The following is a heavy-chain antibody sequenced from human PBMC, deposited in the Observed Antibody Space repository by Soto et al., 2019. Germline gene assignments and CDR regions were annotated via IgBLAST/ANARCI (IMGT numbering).Heavy chain of an antibody. Sequence: ASVKVSCKASGYPFSDNEIHWLRRAPGQGLEWMGRINPKSDDTNYAQKFQGRVTMTRDTSIDTAYLELTGLTSDDTATYYCARKHSLDYIRWGLDPWGQGTLVTVSS. CDR3: ARKHSLDYIRWGLDP. D-gene: IGHD4-4*01. J-gene: IGHJ5*02. CDR1: GYPFSDNE. CDR2: INPKSDDT. V-gene: IGHV1-2*02.